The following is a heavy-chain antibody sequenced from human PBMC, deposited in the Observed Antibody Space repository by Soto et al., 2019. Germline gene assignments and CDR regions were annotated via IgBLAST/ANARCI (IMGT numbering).Heavy chain of an antibody. CDR2: IDAGSFT. CDR3: ARTYGDYVYYGMDV. V-gene: IGHV3-53*01. D-gene: IGHD4-17*01. J-gene: IGHJ6*02. Sequence: EAQLVESGGDLIRPGGSLRLSCAASGFTVSGNDMSWVRQAPGKGLEWVSSIDAGSFTYYADSMKGRVTISRDNTKNTLYLQMNSLRVEDTAVYYCARTYGDYVYYGMDVWGQGTTVTVSS. CDR1: GFTVSGND.